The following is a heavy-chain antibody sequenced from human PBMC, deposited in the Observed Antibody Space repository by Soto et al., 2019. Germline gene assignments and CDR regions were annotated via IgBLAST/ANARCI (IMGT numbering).Heavy chain of an antibody. J-gene: IGHJ6*02. V-gene: IGHV1-18*01. CDR2: ISTYNGNT. CDR1: GYSFTHYG. D-gene: IGHD6-19*01. CDR3: ARDQSFDRSYYYGIDA. Sequence: QVQLVQSGAEVRKPGASVKVSCKASGYSFTHYGIGWVRQAPGQGLEWMGWISTYNGNTNYGQKFQGRVTLSTDTSTSTVYMELRSLRSDDTAVYYCARDQSFDRSYYYGIDAWGQGTTVTVSS.